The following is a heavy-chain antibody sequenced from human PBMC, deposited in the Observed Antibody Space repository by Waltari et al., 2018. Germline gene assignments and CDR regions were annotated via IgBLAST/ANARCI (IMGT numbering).Heavy chain of an antibody. CDR3: ARCYGETEWYLDR. D-gene: IGHD4-17*01. Sequence: EVQLVQSGAEVKKPGESLKISCKGSGYSFTSYWIGWVRQMPGKGLEWMGIIYPGDSETREKPAFEGKGTISADKSISTADRKWSSLKASDTAMDDCARCYGETEWYLDRWGRGTLVTVSS. CDR2: IYPGDSET. J-gene: IGHJ2*01. V-gene: IGHV5-51*03. CDR1: GYSFTSYW.